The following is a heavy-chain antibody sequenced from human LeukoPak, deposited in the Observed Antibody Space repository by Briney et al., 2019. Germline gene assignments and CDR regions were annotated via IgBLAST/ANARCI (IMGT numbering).Heavy chain of an antibody. Sequence: PGGSLRLSCAASGFTFSSYAMSWVRQAPGKGLEWVSGISGSGGSTYYADSVKGRFTISRDNSKNTLYLQMNSLRADDTAVYYCAKAPWEFWSGYFDYWGQGTLVTVSS. CDR3: AKAPWEFWSGYFDY. CDR1: GFTFSSYA. D-gene: IGHD3-3*01. J-gene: IGHJ4*02. V-gene: IGHV3-23*01. CDR2: ISGSGGST.